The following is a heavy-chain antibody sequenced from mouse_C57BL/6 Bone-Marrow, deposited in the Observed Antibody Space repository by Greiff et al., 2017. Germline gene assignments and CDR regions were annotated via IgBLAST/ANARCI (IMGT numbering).Heavy chain of an antibody. CDR3: ARDYPYAMDY. CDR2: IYPRDGST. V-gene: IGHV1-85*01. CDR1: GYTFTSYD. J-gene: IGHJ4*01. D-gene: IGHD2-4*01. Sequence: QVQLKQSGPELVKPGASVKLSCKASGYTFTSYDINWVKQRPGQGLEWIGWIYPRDGSTKYNEKFKGKATLTVDKSSRTAYMELHSLPSADSAVYFCARDYPYAMDYWGQGTSVTVSS.